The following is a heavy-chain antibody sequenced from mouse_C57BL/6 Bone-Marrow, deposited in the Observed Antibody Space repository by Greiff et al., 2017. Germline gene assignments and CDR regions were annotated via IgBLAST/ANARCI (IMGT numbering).Heavy chain of an antibody. Sequence: EVNVVESGEGLVKPGGSLKLSCAASGFTFSSYAMSWVRQTPEKRLEWVAYISSGGDYIYYADTVKGRFTISRDNARNTLYLQMSSLKSEDTAMYYCTRGGNWGFDYWGQGTTLTVSS. D-gene: IGHD4-1*01. V-gene: IGHV5-9-1*02. CDR1: GFTFSSYA. J-gene: IGHJ2*01. CDR2: ISSGGDYI. CDR3: TRGGNWGFDY.